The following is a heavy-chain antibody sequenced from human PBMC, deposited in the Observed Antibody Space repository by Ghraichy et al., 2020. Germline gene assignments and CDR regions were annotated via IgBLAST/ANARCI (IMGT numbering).Heavy chain of an antibody. Sequence: SETLSLTCAVYGGSFSGYYWSWIRQPPGKGLEWIGEINHSGSTNYNPSLKSRVTISVDTSKNQFSLKLSSVTAADTAVYYCARAKGYCSGGSCYRRDGYNSGNPLDYWGQGTLVTVSS. CDR3: ARAKGYCSGGSCYRRDGYNSGNPLDY. V-gene: IGHV4-34*01. CDR2: INHSGST. CDR1: GGSFSGYY. J-gene: IGHJ4*02. D-gene: IGHD2-15*01.